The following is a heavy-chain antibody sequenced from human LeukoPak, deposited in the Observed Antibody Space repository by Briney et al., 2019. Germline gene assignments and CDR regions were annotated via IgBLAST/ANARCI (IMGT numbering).Heavy chain of an antibody. CDR1: GFTFSSYG. D-gene: IGHD1-1*01. J-gene: IGHJ3*02. V-gene: IGHV3-33*01. Sequence: GGSLRLSCAASGFTFSSYGMHWVRQAPGKGLEWVAVIWYDGSNKYYADSVEGRFTISRDNSKNTLYLQMNSLRAEDTAVYYCARERQPGGAFDIWGQGTMVTVSS. CDR3: ARERQPGGAFDI. CDR2: IWYDGSNK.